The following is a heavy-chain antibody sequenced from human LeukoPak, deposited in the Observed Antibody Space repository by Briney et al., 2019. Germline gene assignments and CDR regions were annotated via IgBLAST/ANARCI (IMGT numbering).Heavy chain of an antibody. CDR3: AGDFLYYGSYYYGMDV. CDR1: GFTFSSYW. J-gene: IGHJ6*04. D-gene: IGHD3-10*01. CDR2: IKQDGSEK. Sequence: GGSLRLSCAASGFTFSSYWMSWVRQAPGKGLEWVANIKQDGSEKYYVDSVKGRFTISRDNAKNSLYLQMNSLRAEDTAVYYCAGDFLYYGSYYYGMDVWGKGTTVTVSS. V-gene: IGHV3-7*03.